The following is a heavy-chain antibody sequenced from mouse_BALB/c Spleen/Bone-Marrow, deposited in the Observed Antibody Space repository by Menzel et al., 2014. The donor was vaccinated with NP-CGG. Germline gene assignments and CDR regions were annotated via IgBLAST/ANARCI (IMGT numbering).Heavy chain of an antibody. Sequence: EVQLVESGGGLVKPGGSLKLSCAASGFTFSSYAMSWVRQTPEKRLEWVATISSGGSYTYYPDSVKGRFTISRDNAKNTLYLQMSSLRSEDTAMYYCARHIITTVYYAMDYWGQGTSVTVSS. J-gene: IGHJ4*01. CDR3: ARHIITTVYYAMDY. CDR2: ISSGGSYT. CDR1: GFTFSSYA. D-gene: IGHD1-1*01. V-gene: IGHV5-9-3*01.